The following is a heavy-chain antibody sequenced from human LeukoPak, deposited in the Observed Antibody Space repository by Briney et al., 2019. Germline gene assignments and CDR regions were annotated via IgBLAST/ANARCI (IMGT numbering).Heavy chain of an antibody. CDR2: IKQDGSEK. V-gene: IGHV3-7*04. Sequence: VGSPRLSCAVSGFTFSSSSWMSWVRQAPGKGLEWVASIKQDGSEKYYMDSVRGRFTISRDNAKNSLYLQMNSLRAEDTAVYYCARAHFWGQGTLVTVSS. J-gene: IGHJ4*02. CDR3: ARAHF. CDR1: GFTFSSSSW.